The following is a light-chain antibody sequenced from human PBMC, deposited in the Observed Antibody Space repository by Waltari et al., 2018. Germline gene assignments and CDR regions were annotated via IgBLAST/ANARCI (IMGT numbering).Light chain of an antibody. CDR2: DVY. CDR3: SSYTSISTSVV. Sequence: QSALTQPASVSGAPGQSITISCTGTSSDVGGYDFVSWYQQYPGKAPQLIIYDVYYRPSGVSQRFSASKAGDTASLTIAGRQTDDEADYYCSSYTSISTSVVFGGGTKLTVL. V-gene: IGLV2-14*03. J-gene: IGLJ2*01. CDR1: SSDVGGYDF.